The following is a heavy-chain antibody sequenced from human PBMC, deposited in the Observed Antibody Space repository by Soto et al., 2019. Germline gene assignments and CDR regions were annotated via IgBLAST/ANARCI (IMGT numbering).Heavy chain of an antibody. J-gene: IGHJ6*02. CDR3: ARADMGTIFGVVTYYYGMDV. Sequence: EASVKVSCKASGYTFTGYYMHWVRQAPGQGLEWMGWINPNSGGTNYAQKFQGRVTMTRDTSVSTAYMELSRLRSDDTAVYYCARADMGTIFGVVTYYYGMDVWGQGTTVTVSS. CDR1: GYTFTGYY. D-gene: IGHD3-3*01. CDR2: INPNSGGT. V-gene: IGHV1-2*02.